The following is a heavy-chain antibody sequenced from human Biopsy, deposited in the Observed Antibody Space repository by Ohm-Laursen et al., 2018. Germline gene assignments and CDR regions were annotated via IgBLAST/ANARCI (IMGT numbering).Heavy chain of an antibody. CDR1: GGPIYSYD. CDR2: FYFTGRT. D-gene: IGHD5-24*01. CDR3: ASAGYNPDWNFDL. V-gene: IGHV4-59*12. Sequence: SETRSLTCTVSGGPIYSYDWSRIRQPPGKAREWIGYFYFTGRTNYNPSLESLITMSVNTSKTLFSLRLSSVTAAHTAVYYCASAGYNPDWNFDLWGRGTRVTVSS. J-gene: IGHJ2*01.